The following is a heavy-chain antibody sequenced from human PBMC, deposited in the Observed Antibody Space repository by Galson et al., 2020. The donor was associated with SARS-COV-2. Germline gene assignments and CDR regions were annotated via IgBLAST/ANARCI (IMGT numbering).Heavy chain of an antibody. D-gene: IGHD1-1*01. J-gene: IGHJ4*02. CDR2: INPDGSVT. Sequence: QAGGSLRLSCAASGFIFSLYHMSWVRQAPGKGLEWVANINPDGSVTYYVDSVRGRCTISRDNAQNLVYLQIHSLRADDTAVYFCTRADEHNSWNVGGQGTLVTVST. V-gene: IGHV3-7*01. CDR3: TRADEHNSWNV. CDR1: GFIFSLYH.